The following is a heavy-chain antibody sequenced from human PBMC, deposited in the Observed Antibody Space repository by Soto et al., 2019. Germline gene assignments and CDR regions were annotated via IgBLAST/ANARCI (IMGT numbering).Heavy chain of an antibody. CDR3: ARDPAGLYYYYYYGMDV. CDR2: IYYSGST. V-gene: IGHV4-31*03. Sequence: QVQLQESGPGLVKPSQTLSLTCTVSGGSISSGGYYWSXXRQHPGKGLEWIGYIYYSGSTYYNPSLKSRVTISVDTSKNQFSLKLSSVTAADTAVYYCARDPAGLYYYYYYGMDVWGQGTTVTVSS. J-gene: IGHJ6*02. CDR1: GGSISSGGYY. D-gene: IGHD2-2*01.